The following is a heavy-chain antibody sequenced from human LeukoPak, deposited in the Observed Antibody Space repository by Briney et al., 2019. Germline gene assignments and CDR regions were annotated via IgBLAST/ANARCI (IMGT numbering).Heavy chain of an antibody. D-gene: IGHD6-13*01. CDR2: ISSSSSYI. CDR1: GFTFSSYS. V-gene: IGHV3-21*04. J-gene: IGHJ4*02. CDR3: ARALSSWDYYFDY. Sequence: PGGSLRLSCAASGFTFSSYSMNWVRQAPGKGLEWVSSISSSSSYIYYADSVKGRFTISRDNAKNTLYLQMNSLRAEDTAVYYCARALSSWDYYFDYWGQGTLVTVSS.